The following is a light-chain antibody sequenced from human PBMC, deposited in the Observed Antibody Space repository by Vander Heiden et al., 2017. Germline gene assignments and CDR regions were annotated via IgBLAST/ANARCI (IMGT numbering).Light chain of an antibody. J-gene: IGKJ5*01. CDR1: QGISSY. CDR2: AAS. CDR3: QQPNSYPNR. Sequence: DIQLTQSPSFLSASVGDRVTITCRASQGISSYLAWYQQKPGKAPKLLIYAASTLQSGVPSRFSGSGSGTEFTLTISSLQPEDFATYYCQQPNSYPNRFGQGTRMEIK. V-gene: IGKV1-9*01.